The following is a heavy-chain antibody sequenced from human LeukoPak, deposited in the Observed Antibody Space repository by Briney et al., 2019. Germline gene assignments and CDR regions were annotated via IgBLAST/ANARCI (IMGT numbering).Heavy chain of an antibody. CDR2: IYYSGST. CDR3: ARRGSGWYSYFQH. D-gene: IGHD6-19*01. J-gene: IGHJ1*01. Sequence: SETLSLTCTVSGGSISSSSYYWGWLRQPPGKGLDWIGSIYYSGSTYYNPSLKSLVTISVDTSKNQFSLKLSSVTAADTAVYYCARRGSGWYSYFQHSGQGTLVTVSS. CDR1: GGSISSSSYY. V-gene: IGHV4-39*01.